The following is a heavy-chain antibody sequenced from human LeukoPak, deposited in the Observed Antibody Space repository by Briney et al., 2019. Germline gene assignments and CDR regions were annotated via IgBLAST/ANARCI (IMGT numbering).Heavy chain of an antibody. Sequence: SETLSLTCTVSGGSISSSSYYWGWIRQPPGKGLEWIGSIYYSGSTYYNPSLKSRVTISVDTSKNQFSLKLSSVTAADTAVYYCARGSYDYVWGSYRSPTFHFDYWGQGTLVTVSS. CDR1: GGSISSSSYY. D-gene: IGHD3-16*02. J-gene: IGHJ4*02. V-gene: IGHV4-39*07. CDR3: ARGSYDYVWGSYRSPTFHFDY. CDR2: IYYSGST.